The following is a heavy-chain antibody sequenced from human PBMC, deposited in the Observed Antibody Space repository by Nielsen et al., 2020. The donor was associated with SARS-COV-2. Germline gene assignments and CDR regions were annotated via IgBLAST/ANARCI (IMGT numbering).Heavy chain of an antibody. Sequence: SETLSLTCAVYGWSFRGYYWSWIRQPPGKGLEWIGEINHSGSTNYNPSLKSRVTISVDTSKNQFSLKMSSVTAADTAVYYCARGWGQADDYWGQGTLVTVSS. J-gene: IGHJ4*02. CDR1: GWSFRGYY. CDR3: ARGWGQADDY. D-gene: IGHD3-16*01. V-gene: IGHV4-34*01. CDR2: INHSGST.